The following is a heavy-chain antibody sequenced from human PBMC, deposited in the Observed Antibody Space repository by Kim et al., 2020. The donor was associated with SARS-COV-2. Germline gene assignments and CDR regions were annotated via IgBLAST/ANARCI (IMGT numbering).Heavy chain of an antibody. Sequence: AASWKGRFTISRDNAKNSLYLQMNSLRAEDTAVYYCARGGGDSSGWHGNYWGQGTLVTVSS. J-gene: IGHJ4*02. CDR3: ARGGGDSSGWHGNY. V-gene: IGHV3-11*04. D-gene: IGHD6-19*01.